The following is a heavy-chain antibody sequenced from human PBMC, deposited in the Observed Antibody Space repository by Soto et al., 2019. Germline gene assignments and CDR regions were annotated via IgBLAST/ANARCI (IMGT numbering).Heavy chain of an antibody. CDR2: IYYSGST. V-gene: IGHV4-59*01. Sequence: LSLTCTVSGGSISSYYWSWIRQPPGKGLEWIGYIYYSGSTNYNPSLKSRVTISVDTSKNQFSLKLSSVTAADTAVYYCARAGVVAATNWFDPWGQGTLVTVSS. CDR3: ARAGVVAATNWFDP. D-gene: IGHD2-15*01. CDR1: GGSISSYY. J-gene: IGHJ5*02.